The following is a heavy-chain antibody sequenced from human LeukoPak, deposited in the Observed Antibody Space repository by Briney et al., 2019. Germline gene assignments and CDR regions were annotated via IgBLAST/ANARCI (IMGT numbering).Heavy chain of an antibody. CDR1: GYTFTSYG. Sequence: ASVKVSCKASGYTFTSYGISWVRQAPGQGLEWMGWISAYNGNTNYAQKLQGRVTMTTDTSKSTAYMEMRSLRYDDTAVYYCARDWYGELTAQPTDRDYYYYYYMDVWGKGTTVTVSS. CDR3: ARDWYGELTAQPTDRDYYYYYYMDV. D-gene: IGHD3-10*01. CDR2: ISAYNGNT. V-gene: IGHV1-18*01. J-gene: IGHJ6*03.